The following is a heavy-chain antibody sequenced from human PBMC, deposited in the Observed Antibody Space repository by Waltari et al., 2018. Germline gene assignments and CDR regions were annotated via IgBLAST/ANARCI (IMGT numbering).Heavy chain of an antibody. J-gene: IGHJ4*02. D-gene: IGHD6-19*01. CDR1: GFTFSRYG. V-gene: IGHV3-33*01. Sequence: QVQLVESGGGVVQPGRSLRLSGTASGFTFSRYGMHWVRQAQGKGLEWVAVIWYDESNKYYADSVKGRFTISRDNSKNTLYLQMNNLRAEDTAVYYCARSADNSGWYPFDYWGQGTLATVSS. CDR3: ARSADNSGWYPFDY. CDR2: IWYDESNK.